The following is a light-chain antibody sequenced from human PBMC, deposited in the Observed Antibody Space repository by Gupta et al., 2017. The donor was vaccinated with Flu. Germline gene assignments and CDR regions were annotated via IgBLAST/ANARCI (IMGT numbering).Light chain of an antibody. V-gene: IGKV3-11*01. CDR1: ETVDNY. CDR3: QQRRSCPVT. J-gene: IGKJ5*01. Sequence: EIVLTQSPATLSLSPGERATLSCRASETVDNYLAWYQQKPGQAPRLLIYEPFNRAAGIPATFSGGGSGTEFSLTIIIREPEDFAVYYCQQRRSCPVTFGQWTRLEIK. CDR2: EPF.